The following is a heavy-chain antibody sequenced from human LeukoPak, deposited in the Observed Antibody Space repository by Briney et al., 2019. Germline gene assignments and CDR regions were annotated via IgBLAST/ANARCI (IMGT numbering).Heavy chain of an antibody. V-gene: IGHV4-30-2*01. D-gene: IGHD6-19*01. CDR3: ARVNSGRRFDC. CDR2: IYHSRST. Sequence: KPSQILSLTCAVSGGSISSGGYSWSWIRQPPGKGLEWNGYIYHSRSTYYNPSLKGRVTISVDRSKNQFSLKLSSVTAADTAVYYCARVNSGRRFDCWGQGILVTVSS. J-gene: IGHJ4*02. CDR1: GGSISSGGYS.